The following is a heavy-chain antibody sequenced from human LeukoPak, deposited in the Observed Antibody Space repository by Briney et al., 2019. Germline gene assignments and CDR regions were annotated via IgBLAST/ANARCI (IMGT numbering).Heavy chain of an antibody. J-gene: IGHJ4*02. Sequence: KHGESLKISCKGSGYSFTSYWIGWVRQMPGKGLEWMGIIYPGDSDTRYSPAFQGQVTISADKSISTAYLQLSSLNASVTAMDYCARVRSRDIATGAGEFDYSGQGTLVTVSS. D-gene: IGHD5-18*01. CDR2: IYPGDSDT. V-gene: IGHV5-51*01. CDR3: ARVRSRDIATGAGEFDY. CDR1: GYSFTSYW.